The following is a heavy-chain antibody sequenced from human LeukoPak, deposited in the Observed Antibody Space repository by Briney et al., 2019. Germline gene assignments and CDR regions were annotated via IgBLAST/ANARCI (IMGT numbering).Heavy chain of an antibody. CDR2: IYYSGIT. J-gene: IGHJ6*03. V-gene: IGHV4-39*01. Sequence: SETLSLTCTVSGASISSSDRYWGWIRQPPGKGLEWLGSIYYSGITYHNPSLKSRVTISVDTSNNQFSLKMSSVTAADTAVYFCARHQEGMVRGVLYYMDVWGKGTTVIISS. CDR3: ARHQEGMVRGVLYYMDV. CDR1: GASISSSDRY. D-gene: IGHD3-10*01.